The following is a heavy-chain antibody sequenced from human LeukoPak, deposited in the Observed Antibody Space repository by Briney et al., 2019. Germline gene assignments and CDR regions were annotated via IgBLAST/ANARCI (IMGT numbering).Heavy chain of an antibody. CDR3: ARGVVAAPQTFDY. CDR1: GGSISSYY. J-gene: IGHJ4*02. D-gene: IGHD2-15*01. Sequence: KPSETLSLTCTVSGGSISSYYWSWIRQPPGKGLEWIGYIYYSGSTNYNPSLKSRVTISVDTSKNQFSLKLSSVTAADTAVYYCARGVVAAPQTFDYWGQGTLVTFSS. V-gene: IGHV4-59*01. CDR2: IYYSGST.